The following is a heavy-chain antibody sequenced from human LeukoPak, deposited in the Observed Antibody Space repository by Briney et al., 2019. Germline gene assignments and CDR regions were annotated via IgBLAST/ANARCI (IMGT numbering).Heavy chain of an antibody. Sequence: PSETLSLTXTVSGGSIRSSDYYSAWIRQPPGRGLEWIGTIHYRGSTLYKPPIKSRLTVPADTSRNQFYMKLSSVTAADTAVYYCARASGVLPSFEWANWFDSWDQGSLVTVSS. CDR1: GGSIRSSDYY. J-gene: IGHJ5*02. CDR3: ARASGVLPSFEWANWFDS. CDR2: IHYRGST. D-gene: IGHD3-9*01. V-gene: IGHV4-39*01.